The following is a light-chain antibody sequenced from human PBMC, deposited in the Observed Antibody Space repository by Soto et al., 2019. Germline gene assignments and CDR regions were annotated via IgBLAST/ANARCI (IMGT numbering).Light chain of an antibody. J-gene: IGLJ2*01. Sequence: QSVLTQPPSASGSPGQSVTISCTGTPSDVGASNYVSWYQQQPGKAPELMISEVSKRPSGVPDRFAGSKSGNTASLTVSGLQAEDEADYYCSSSAGTKNMVFGAGTKLTVL. CDR3: SSSAGTKNMV. V-gene: IGLV2-8*01. CDR2: EVS. CDR1: PSDVGASNY.